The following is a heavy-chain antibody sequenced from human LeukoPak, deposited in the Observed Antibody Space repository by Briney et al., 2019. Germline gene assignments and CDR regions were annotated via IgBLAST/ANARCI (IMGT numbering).Heavy chain of an antibody. CDR2: INPNSGGT. J-gene: IGHJ6*02. CDR1: GYTFTGYY. Sequence: ASVKGSCKASGYTFTGYYMHWVRQAPGQGLEWMGWINPNSGGTNYAQKFQGRVTMTRDTSISTAYMELSRLRSDDTAVYYCARATYDFWSGYWFYYGMDVWGQGTTVTVSS. V-gene: IGHV1-2*02. CDR3: ARATYDFWSGYWFYYGMDV. D-gene: IGHD3-3*01.